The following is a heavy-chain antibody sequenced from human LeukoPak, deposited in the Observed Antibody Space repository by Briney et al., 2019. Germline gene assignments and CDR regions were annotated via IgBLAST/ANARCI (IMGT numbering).Heavy chain of an antibody. CDR3: TRGARDYGMDV. Sequence: PGGSLRLSCAASGFTFSVYWMHWVRQAPGKGLVWVSRINSDGRGISYADSVKGRFTISRDNPKNTLYLQMNNLRAEDTAVYYCTRGARDYGMDVWGQGTTVTVPS. J-gene: IGHJ6*02. CDR2: INSDGRGI. V-gene: IGHV3-74*01. CDR1: GFTFSVYW.